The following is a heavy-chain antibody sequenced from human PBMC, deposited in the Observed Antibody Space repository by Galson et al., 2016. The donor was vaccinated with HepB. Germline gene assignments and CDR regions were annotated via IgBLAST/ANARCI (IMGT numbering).Heavy chain of an antibody. J-gene: IGHJ4*02. D-gene: IGHD3-9*01. Sequence: SVKVSCKASGYTFTHLVIHWVRQAPGQRLEWMGWINAGNGDTKYSQKFQGRVTIARDTSASTAYMDVRSLRSEDTAVYYCARSDYDILTGPLGCHFDYWGQGTLVTVSS. CDR3: ARSDYDILTGPLGCHFDY. V-gene: IGHV1-3*01. CDR2: INAGNGDT. CDR1: GYTFTHLV.